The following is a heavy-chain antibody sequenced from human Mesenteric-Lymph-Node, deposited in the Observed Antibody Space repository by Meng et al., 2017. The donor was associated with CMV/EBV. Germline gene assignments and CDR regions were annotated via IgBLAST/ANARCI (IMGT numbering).Heavy chain of an antibody. CDR3: AKDRLGKGANYFGMDV. Sequence: GGSLRLSCAASGFTFSSYGMHWVRQAPGKGLQWVSFVRYDGSNKYYVDSVKGRFTISRDNSKNTLYLQMNSLRAEDTAVYYCAKDRLGKGANYFGMDVWGQGTTVTVS. V-gene: IGHV3-30*02. CDR1: GFTFSSYG. D-gene: IGHD3-9*01. J-gene: IGHJ6*02. CDR2: VRYDGSNK.